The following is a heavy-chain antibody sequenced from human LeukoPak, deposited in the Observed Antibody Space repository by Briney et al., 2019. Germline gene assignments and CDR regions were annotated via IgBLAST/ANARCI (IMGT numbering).Heavy chain of an antibody. CDR3: ARDLYHRYYDNSGYAFDY. Sequence: ASVKVSCKASGGTFSSYAISWVRQAPGQGLEWMGGIIPIFGTANYAQKFQGRVTITADEPTSTAYMELSRLRSDDTAVYYCARDLYHRYYDNSGYAFDYWGQGTLVTVSS. CDR2: IIPIFGTA. J-gene: IGHJ4*02. V-gene: IGHV1-69*13. D-gene: IGHD3-22*01. CDR1: GGTFSSYA.